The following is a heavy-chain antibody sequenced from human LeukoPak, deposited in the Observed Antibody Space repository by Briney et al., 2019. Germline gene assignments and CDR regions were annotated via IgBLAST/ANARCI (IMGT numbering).Heavy chain of an antibody. CDR1: GYTFTSYD. CDR2: MNPNSGNT. CDR3: ARGRIVLMVYAINYYYMDV. D-gene: IGHD2-8*01. V-gene: IGHV1-8*01. Sequence: GASVKVSCKASGYTFTSYDINWVRQATGQGLEWMGWMNPNSGNTGYAQKFQGRVTMTRNTSISTAYMELSSLRSEDTAVYYCARGRIVLMVYAINYYYMDVWGEGTTVTVSS. J-gene: IGHJ6*03.